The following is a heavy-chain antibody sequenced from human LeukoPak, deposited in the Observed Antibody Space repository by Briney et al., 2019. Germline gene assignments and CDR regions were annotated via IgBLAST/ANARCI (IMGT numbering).Heavy chain of an antibody. V-gene: IGHV3-49*04. J-gene: IGHJ4*02. Sequence: GGSLRLSCAASGFTFSSYAMSWVRQAPGKGLEWVGFIRSKAYGGTTEYAASVKGRFTISRDDSKSIAYLQMNSLKTEDTAVYYCTTHDYWGQGTLVTVSS. CDR1: GFTFSSYA. CDR3: TTHDY. CDR2: IRSKAYGGTT.